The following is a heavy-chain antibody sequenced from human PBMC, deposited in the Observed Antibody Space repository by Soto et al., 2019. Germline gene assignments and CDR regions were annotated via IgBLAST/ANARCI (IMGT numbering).Heavy chain of an antibody. V-gene: IGHV4-39*07. D-gene: IGHD2-21*02. CDR2: IFYDGYT. Sequence: PSETLSLTCTVYGDSISGSPSFWGLIRQPPGKRLEWIGSIFYDGYTLYTPSLKSRVTISVDTSKNQFSLKLNSVTAADTAVYYCARDLWGYCGTDCYPLDVWGQGTTVT. J-gene: IGHJ6*02. CDR1: GDSISGSPSF. CDR3: ARDLWGYCGTDCYPLDV.